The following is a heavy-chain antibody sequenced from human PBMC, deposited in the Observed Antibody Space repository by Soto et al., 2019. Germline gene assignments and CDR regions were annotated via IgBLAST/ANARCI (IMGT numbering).Heavy chain of an antibody. CDR3: ARGVLRYYDYGMDA. J-gene: IGHJ6*02. CDR1: GDSVSSYY. Sequence: SETLSLTCSVSGDSVSSYYWSWVRQPPGKGLEWIGYIYLSGSTSYNPSLKSRVSISLHTSRNQFSLKLSSVTAADTAVYYCARGVLRYYDYGMDAWRQGPPVSAP. CDR2: IYLSGST. V-gene: IGHV4-59*02.